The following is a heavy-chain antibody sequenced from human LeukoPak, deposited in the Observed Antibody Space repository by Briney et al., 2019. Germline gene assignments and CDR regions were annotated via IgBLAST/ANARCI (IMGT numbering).Heavy chain of an antibody. CDR1: GFTFSSYA. CDR2: ISYDGSNK. D-gene: IGHD3-3*01. CDR3: AKEVLEWLLYEAYNWFDP. Sequence: GGSLRLSCAASGFTFSSYAMHWVRQAPGKGLEWVAVISYDGSNKYYADSEKGRFTISRDNSKNTLYLQMNSLRAEDTAVYYCAKEVLEWLLYEAYNWFDPWGQGTLVTVSS. J-gene: IGHJ5*02. V-gene: IGHV3-30*04.